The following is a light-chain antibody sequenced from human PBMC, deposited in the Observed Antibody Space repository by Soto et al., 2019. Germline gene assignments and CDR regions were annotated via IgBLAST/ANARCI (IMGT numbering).Light chain of an antibody. Sequence: DIQVTHSRSSLSASVGDRVTITCRSTQTINTFLNWYQHKPGRAPSLLMYEVSTLHTGVPPRFSGSGSGTNFTLTINGLQPEDFATYYCQQTFSSPRTLGPGTKVDIK. CDR1: QTINTF. J-gene: IGKJ1*01. CDR3: QQTFSSPRT. CDR2: EVS. V-gene: IGKV1-39*01.